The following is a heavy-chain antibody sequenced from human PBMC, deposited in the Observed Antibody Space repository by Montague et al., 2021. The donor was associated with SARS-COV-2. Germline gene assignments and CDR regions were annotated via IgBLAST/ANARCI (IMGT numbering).Heavy chain of an antibody. CDR1: GFILSNYA. CDR2: MSGSGVRR. V-gene: IGHV3-23*01. J-gene: IGHJ6*02. Sequence: SLRLSCAASGFILSNYAMTWVRQAPGKGLEWVSTMSGSGVRRDYADSVKGRFTISSDSSKSTLYLQMNSLRVEDTAVYYCAKDTATIRIAVALMDVWGQGTTVIVSS. D-gene: IGHD6-19*01. CDR3: AKDTATIRIAVALMDV.